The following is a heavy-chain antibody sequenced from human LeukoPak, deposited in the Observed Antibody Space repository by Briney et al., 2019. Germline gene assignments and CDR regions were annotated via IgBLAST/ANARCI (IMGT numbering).Heavy chain of an antibody. CDR3: ARDGASGYDSDPRCYFDY. J-gene: IGHJ4*02. D-gene: IGHD5-12*01. CDR1: GFTFSSYG. Sequence: GGSLRLSCAASGFTFSSYGMHWVRQAPGKGLEWVAVIWDDGSNKYYADSVKGRFTISRDNCKNTLYLQMNSLRAEDTAVYYCARDGASGYDSDPRCYFDYWGQGTLVTVSS. V-gene: IGHV3-33*01. CDR2: IWDDGSNK.